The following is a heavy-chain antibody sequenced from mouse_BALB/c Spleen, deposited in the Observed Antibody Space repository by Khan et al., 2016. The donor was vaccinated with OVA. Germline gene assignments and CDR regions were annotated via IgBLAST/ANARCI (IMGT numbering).Heavy chain of an antibody. J-gene: IGHJ3*01. D-gene: IGHD2-4*01. CDR1: GFSLTTYG. V-gene: IGHV2-2*02. CDR2: IWSGGST. Sequence: QVQLKESGPGLVQPSQSLSITCTVSGFSLTTYGVHWVRQSPGKGLEWLGVIWSGGSTDYNAAFISRLSISKDNSKSQVFFKMNSLQANDTAIYYCARNYDYDEGLAYWGQGTLVTVSA. CDR3: ARNYDYDEGLAY.